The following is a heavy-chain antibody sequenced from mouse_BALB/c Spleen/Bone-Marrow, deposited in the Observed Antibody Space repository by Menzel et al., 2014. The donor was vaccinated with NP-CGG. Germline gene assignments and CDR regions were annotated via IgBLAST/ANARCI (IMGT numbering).Heavy chain of an antibody. J-gene: IGHJ2*01. CDR3: ALYYDYDVGY. D-gene: IGHD2-4*01. CDR2: IDPANGNT. V-gene: IGHV14-3*02. CDR1: GFNIKDTY. Sequence: EVQLQQSGAELVKPGASVKLSCTASGFNIKDTYMHWVKQRPEQGLEWIGRIDPANGNTKYDPKFQGKATITADTSSNTAYLQLSSLTSEDTAVYYCALYYDYDVGYWDEGTTLTVSS.